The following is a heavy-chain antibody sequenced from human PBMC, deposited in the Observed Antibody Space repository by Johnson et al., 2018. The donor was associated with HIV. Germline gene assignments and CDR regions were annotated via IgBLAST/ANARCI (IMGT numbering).Heavy chain of an antibody. CDR1: GFTFIDYY. CDR2: ISGSGSTI. CDR3: ARGRYSSRWYVGGLDAFDI. D-gene: IGHD6-13*01. Sequence: QVQLVESGGGLVQPGGSLRLSCAGSGFTFIDYYMSWIRQAPGKGLEWISYISGSGSTIYYADSVKGRFTISRDNAKNSLYLQMNSLRAEDTAMYDCARGRYSSRWYVGGLDAFDIWGQGTMVTVSS. J-gene: IGHJ3*02. V-gene: IGHV3-11*04.